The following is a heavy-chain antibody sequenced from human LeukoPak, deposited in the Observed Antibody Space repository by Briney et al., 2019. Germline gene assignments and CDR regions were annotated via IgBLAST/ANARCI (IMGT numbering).Heavy chain of an antibody. V-gene: IGHV3-48*04. CDR3: ARYLIAADY. Sequence: GGSLRLSCAASGYTFSTYWMNWVRQAPGKGLERVSYISSGGSTIYYADSVKGRFTISRDNAKNSLYLEMNSLRAEDTAVYYCARYLIAADYWGQGTLVTVSS. CDR1: GYTFSTYW. CDR2: ISSGGSTI. D-gene: IGHD6-13*01. J-gene: IGHJ4*02.